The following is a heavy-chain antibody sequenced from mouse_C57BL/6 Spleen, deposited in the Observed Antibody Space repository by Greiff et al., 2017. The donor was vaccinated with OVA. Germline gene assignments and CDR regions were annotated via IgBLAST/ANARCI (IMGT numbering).Heavy chain of an antibody. V-gene: IGHV1-26*01. J-gene: IGHJ3*01. D-gene: IGHD2-4*01. CDR2: INPNNGGT. Sequence: EVQLQQSGPELVKPGASVKISCKASGYTFTDYYMNWVKQSHGKSLEWIGDINPNNGGTSYNQKFKGKATLTVDKSSSTAYMELRSLTSEDSAVYYCARGTYDYDRFAYWGQGTLVTVSA. CDR1: GYTFTDYY. CDR3: ARGTYDYDRFAY.